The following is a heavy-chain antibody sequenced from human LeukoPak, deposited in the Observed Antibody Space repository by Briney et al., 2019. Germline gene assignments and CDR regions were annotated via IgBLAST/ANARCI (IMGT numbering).Heavy chain of an antibody. CDR1: GFTFSSYG. Sequence: GGSLRLSCAASGFTFSSYGMHWVRQAPGKGLEWVAVISYDGSNKYYADSVKGRFTISRDNSKNTLYLQMNSLRAEDTAVYHCAKILSRSRDYFDYWGQGTLVTVSS. D-gene: IGHD3-16*02. J-gene: IGHJ4*02. V-gene: IGHV3-30*18. CDR3: AKILSRSRDYFDY. CDR2: ISYDGSNK.